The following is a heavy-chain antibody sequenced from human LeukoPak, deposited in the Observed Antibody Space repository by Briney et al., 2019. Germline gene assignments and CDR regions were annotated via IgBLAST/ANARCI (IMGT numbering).Heavy chain of an antibody. Sequence: ASVKVSCKASGYTFTSYAMHWVRQAPGQRLEWMGWINAGNGNTKYSQKFQGRVTITRDTSASTAYMELSSLRSEDTAVYYCARDGDYGDPSGMDVWGQGTTVTVSS. CDR3: ARDGDYGDPSGMDV. V-gene: IGHV1-3*01. CDR2: INAGNGNT. J-gene: IGHJ6*02. CDR1: GYTFTSYA. D-gene: IGHD4-17*01.